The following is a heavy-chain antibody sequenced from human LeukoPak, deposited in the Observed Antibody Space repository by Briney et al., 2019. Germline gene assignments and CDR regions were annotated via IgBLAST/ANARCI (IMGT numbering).Heavy chain of an antibody. V-gene: IGHV1-69*04. J-gene: IGHJ4*02. CDR1: GFTFSSYT. D-gene: IGHD5-18*01. CDR3: ARDRIGYSYGLPTSFDY. Sequence: PGGSLRLSCAASGFTFSSYTISWVRQAPGQGLEWMGRIIPILGIANYAQKFQGRVTITADKSTSTAYMELSSLRSEDTAVYYCARDRIGYSYGLPTSFDYWGQGTLVTVSS. CDR2: IIPILGIA.